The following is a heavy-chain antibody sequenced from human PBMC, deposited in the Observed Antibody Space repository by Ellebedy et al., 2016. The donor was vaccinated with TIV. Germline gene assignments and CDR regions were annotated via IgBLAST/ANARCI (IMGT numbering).Heavy chain of an antibody. Sequence: SLKISXAASGFTFDDYAMHWVRQAPGKGLEWVSGISWNSGSIGYADSVKGRFTISRDNAKNSLYLQMNSLRAEDTALYYCAKERGYSYGLGAFDIWGQGTMVTVSS. J-gene: IGHJ3*02. D-gene: IGHD5-18*01. CDR2: ISWNSGSI. V-gene: IGHV3-9*01. CDR1: GFTFDDYA. CDR3: AKERGYSYGLGAFDI.